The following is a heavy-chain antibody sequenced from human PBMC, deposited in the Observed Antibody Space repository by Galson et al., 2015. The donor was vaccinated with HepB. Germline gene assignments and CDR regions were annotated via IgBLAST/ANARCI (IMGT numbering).Heavy chain of an antibody. CDR1: GYTFTSYG. D-gene: IGHD6-13*01. CDR2: ISAYNGNT. V-gene: IGHV1-18*01. Sequence: SVKVSCKASGYTFTSYGISWVRQAPGQGLEWMGWISAYNGNTNYAQKLQGRVTMTTDTSTSTAYMELRSLRSDDTAVYYCARDLSIAAAGTGEAFDIWGQGTMVTVSS. J-gene: IGHJ3*02. CDR3: ARDLSIAAAGTGEAFDI.